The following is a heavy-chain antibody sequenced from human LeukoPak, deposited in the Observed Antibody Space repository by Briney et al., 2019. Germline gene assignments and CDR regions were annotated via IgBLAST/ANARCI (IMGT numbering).Heavy chain of an antibody. J-gene: IGHJ3*01. CDR3: AREQYLVFDVFDF. V-gene: IGHV3-7*04. CDR1: GFTFSSFG. D-gene: IGHD4-11*01. Sequence: PGGSLRLSCAVSGFTFSSFGVNWVRQAPGKGLEWVANIKQDGSEEYYVDSVKGRFTISRDNAKNSLYLQMNSLRTEDTAVYFCAREQYLVFDVFDFWGQGTMVTVS. CDR2: IKQDGSEE.